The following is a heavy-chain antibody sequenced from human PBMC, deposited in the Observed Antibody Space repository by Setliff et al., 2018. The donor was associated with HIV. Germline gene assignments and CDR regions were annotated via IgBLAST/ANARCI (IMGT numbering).Heavy chain of an antibody. CDR2: IHTSGTT. Sequence: SETLSLTCTVSGDSSSNDYWTWVRQPPGKGLEWIGNIHTSGTTKYNPSLNSRVTISVDMSKSQFSLRLSSVTAADTAMYYCAREYYRSGGYYSGWKYYYMDVWGKGTTGTVS. D-gene: IGHD2-15*01. CDR3: AREYYRSGGYYSGWKYYYMDV. J-gene: IGHJ6*03. CDR1: GDSSSNDY. V-gene: IGHV4-4*08.